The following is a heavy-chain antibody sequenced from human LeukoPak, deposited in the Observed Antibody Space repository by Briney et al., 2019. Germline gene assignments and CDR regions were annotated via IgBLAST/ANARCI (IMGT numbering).Heavy chain of an antibody. V-gene: IGHV3-23*01. D-gene: IGHD2-2*01. Sequence: GGSLRLSCAASGFTFSTSAMSWVRQAPEKGLEWVSGISGSGDSTYYVDSVKGRFTISRDNSKSTLYLHMNSLRAEDTAIYYCAKQRSEVPVAASNYWGQGTLVTVSS. J-gene: IGHJ4*02. CDR1: GFTFSTSA. CDR3: AKQRSEVPVAASNY. CDR2: ISGSGDST.